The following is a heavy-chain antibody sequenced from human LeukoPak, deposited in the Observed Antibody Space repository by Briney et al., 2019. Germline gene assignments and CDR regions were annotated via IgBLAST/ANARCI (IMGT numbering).Heavy chain of an antibody. CDR1: GGSIRSSYYY. V-gene: IGHV4-39*07. D-gene: IGHD6-19*01. Sequence: SETLSLTCTVSGGSIRSSYYYWGWIRQPPGKGLEWIGSIYDSGSTYYNPSLKSRVTISVDTSKNQFSLKLNSVTAADTAVYYCARGLDGWYGYWGQGTLVTVSS. CDR2: IYDSGST. CDR3: ARGLDGWYGY. J-gene: IGHJ4*02.